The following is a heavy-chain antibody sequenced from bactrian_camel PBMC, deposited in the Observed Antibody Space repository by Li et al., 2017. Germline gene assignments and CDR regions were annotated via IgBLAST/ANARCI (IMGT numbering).Heavy chain of an antibody. CDR1: GFTFSSVW. CDR2: ISSGGGST. Sequence: VQLVESGGGSVQTGGSLRLSCAASGFTFSSVWMNWVRQAPGKGLEWVSAISSGGGSTYYADSVKGRFTISRDNAKNTLYLQMNSLKTEDTAVYHCARGPENLWEYGYWGQ. V-gene: IGHV3S1*01. CDR3: ARGPENLWEYGY. J-gene: IGHJ4*01.